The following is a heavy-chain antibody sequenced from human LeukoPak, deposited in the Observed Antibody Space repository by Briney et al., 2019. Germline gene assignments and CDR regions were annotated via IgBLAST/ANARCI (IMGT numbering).Heavy chain of an antibody. D-gene: IGHD3-10*01. CDR2: IKQDGSEK. J-gene: IGHJ4*02. CDR1: GFTFSSYS. V-gene: IGHV3-7*03. CDR3: ARVILYGSGSYYIDY. Sequence: GGSLRLSCAPSGFTFSSYSMSWVRQAPGNGLEWVANIKQDGSEKYYVDSVKGRFTISRDNSKNSLYLQMNSLRAEDTAVYYCARVILYGSGSYYIDYWGQGTLVTVSS.